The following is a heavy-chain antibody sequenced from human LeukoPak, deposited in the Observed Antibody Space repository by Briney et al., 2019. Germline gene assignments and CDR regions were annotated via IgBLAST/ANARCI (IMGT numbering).Heavy chain of an antibody. CDR3: ARVRDYDFWSGYQIYFDY. D-gene: IGHD3-3*01. V-gene: IGHV3-11*01. CDR1: GFTFSDYC. CDR2: ISSSGSTI. J-gene: IGHJ4*02. Sequence: PGGSLRLSCAASGFTFSDYCMSWIRQAPGKGLEWVSYISSSGSTIYYADSVKGRFTISRDNAKNSLYLQMNSLRAEDTAVYYCARVRDYDFWSGYQIYFDYWGQGTLVTVSS.